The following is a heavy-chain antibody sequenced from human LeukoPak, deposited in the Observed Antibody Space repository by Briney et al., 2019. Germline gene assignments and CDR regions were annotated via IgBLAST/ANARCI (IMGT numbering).Heavy chain of an antibody. CDR2: IYHSGHT. Sequence: SETLSLTCSVSGGSINSDYWSWIRQPPGKGLEWIGYIYHSGHTHSNSYLKNRVSISIDTSKNQFSLKLSSVTAADTAVYYCARQRDTASVGAFDIWGQGTMVTVSS. V-gene: IGHV4-59*08. D-gene: IGHD5-18*01. CDR3: ARQRDTASVGAFDI. J-gene: IGHJ3*02. CDR1: GGSINSDY.